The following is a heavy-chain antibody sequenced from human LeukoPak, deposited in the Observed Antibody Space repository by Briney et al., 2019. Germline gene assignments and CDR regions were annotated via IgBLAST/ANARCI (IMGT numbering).Heavy chain of an antibody. CDR1: GYTFTGYY. CDR2: INPNSGGT. D-gene: IGHD3-9*01. V-gene: IGHV1-2*02. CDR3: AREVTGLLPTQNYDAFDI. Sequence: GASVKVSCKASGYTFTGYYMHWVRQAPGQGLEWMGWINPNSGGTNYAQKFQGRVTMTRDTSISTAYMELSRLRSDDTAVYYCAREVTGLLPTQNYDAFDIWGQGTMVTVSS. J-gene: IGHJ3*02.